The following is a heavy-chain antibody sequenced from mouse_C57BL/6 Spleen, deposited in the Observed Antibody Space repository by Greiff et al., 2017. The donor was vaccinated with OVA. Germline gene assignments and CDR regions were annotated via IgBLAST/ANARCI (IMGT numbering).Heavy chain of an antibody. CDR3: ATNIYDGYQYYFDY. J-gene: IGHJ2*01. CDR1: GFTFSDYG. Sequence: EVQRVESGGGLVKPGGSLKLSCAASGFTFSDYGMHWVRQAPEKGLEWVAYISSGSSTIYYADTVKGRFTISRDNAKNTLFLQMTSLRSEDTAMYYCATNIYDGYQYYFDYWGQGTTLTVSS. V-gene: IGHV5-17*01. CDR2: ISSGSSTI. D-gene: IGHD2-3*01.